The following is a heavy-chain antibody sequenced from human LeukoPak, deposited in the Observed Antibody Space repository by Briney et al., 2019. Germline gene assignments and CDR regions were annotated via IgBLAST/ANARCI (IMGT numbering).Heavy chain of an antibody. D-gene: IGHD6-19*01. J-gene: IGHJ4*02. CDR1: GFTFSSYS. V-gene: IGHV3-7*03. Sequence: GGSLRLSCAASGFTFSSYSMNWVRQAPGKGLEWVANIKQDGSEEYYVDSVKGRFTIARDNAKKSLYLQMNSLRPEDTAVYYCARSSGWRDYFDYWGQGTLVTVSS. CDR3: ARSSGWRDYFDY. CDR2: IKQDGSEE.